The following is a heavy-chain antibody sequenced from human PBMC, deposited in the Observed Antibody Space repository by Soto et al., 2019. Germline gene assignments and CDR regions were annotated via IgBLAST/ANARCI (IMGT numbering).Heavy chain of an antibody. J-gene: IGHJ3*02. CDR3: ARESIAARMGLNAFDI. CDR2: IIPIFGTA. CDR1: GGTFSSYA. V-gene: IGHV1-69*13. Sequence: ASVKVSCKASGGTFSSYAISWVRQAPGQGLEWMGGIIPIFGTANYAQKFQGRVTITADESTSTAYMELSSLRSEDTAVYYCARESIAARMGLNAFDIWGQGTMVTVSS. D-gene: IGHD6-6*01.